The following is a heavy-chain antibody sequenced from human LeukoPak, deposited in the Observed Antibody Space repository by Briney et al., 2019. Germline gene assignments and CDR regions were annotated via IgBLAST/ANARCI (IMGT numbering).Heavy chain of an antibody. CDR1: GYTFTSYG. CDR3: ARDGGYSGYDLRTGGVDY. Sequence: ASVKVSCKASGYTFTSYGISWVRQAPGQGLEWMGWISAYNGNTNYAQKLQGRVTMTTDTSTSTAYMELRSLRSDDTAVYYCARDGGYSGYDLRTGGVDYWGQGTLVTVSS. V-gene: IGHV1-18*01. J-gene: IGHJ4*02. D-gene: IGHD5-12*01. CDR2: ISAYNGNT.